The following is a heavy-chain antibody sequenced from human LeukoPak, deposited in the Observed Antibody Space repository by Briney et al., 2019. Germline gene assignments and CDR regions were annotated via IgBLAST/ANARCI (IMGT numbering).Heavy chain of an antibody. CDR1: GFTFSSYA. V-gene: IGHV3-23*01. CDR3: AKDRSKNYDILTGYYW. D-gene: IGHD3-9*01. CDR2: ISGSGGST. Sequence: GGSLRLPCAASGFTFSSYAMSWVRQAPGKGLEWVSAISGSGGSTYYADSVKGRFTISRDNSKNTLYLQMNSLRAEDTAVYYCAKDRSKNYDILTGYYWWGQGTLVTVSS. J-gene: IGHJ4*02.